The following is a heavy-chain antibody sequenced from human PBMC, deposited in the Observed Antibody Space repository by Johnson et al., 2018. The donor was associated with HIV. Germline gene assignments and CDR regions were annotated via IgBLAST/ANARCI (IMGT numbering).Heavy chain of an antibody. D-gene: IGHD2-15*01. CDR2: ISTSGSTI. J-gene: IGHJ3*02. Sequence: QEKLVESGGGLVKPGGSLRLSCIASGFTFSDYYMSWIRQAPGKGLEWVSYISTSGSTIYSADSVQGRFTISRDNAKNSLYLQMNSLRAEYTAVYYCARSKDCSGGSCPDGVDIWGQGTMVIVSS. CDR3: ARSKDCSGGSCPDGVDI. CDR1: GFTFSDYY. V-gene: IGHV3-11*04.